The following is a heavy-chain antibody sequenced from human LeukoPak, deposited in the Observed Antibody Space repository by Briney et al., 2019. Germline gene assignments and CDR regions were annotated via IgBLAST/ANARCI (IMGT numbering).Heavy chain of an antibody. CDR1: GFTFSNYW. V-gene: IGHV3-7*01. CDR3: AKNRGAGSHYYYHMNV. J-gene: IGHJ6*03. D-gene: IGHD1-26*01. Sequence: GGSLRLSCAASGFTFSNYWMSWVRQTPGKGLEWVANINQDGSEKYYVDSVKGRFTISRDNAKNSLYLQMNSLRAEDTAVYYCAKNRGAGSHYYYHMNVWGKGTTVTVSS. CDR2: INQDGSEK.